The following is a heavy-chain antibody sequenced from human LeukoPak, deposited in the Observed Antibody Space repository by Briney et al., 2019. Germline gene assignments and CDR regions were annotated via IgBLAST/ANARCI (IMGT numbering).Heavy chain of an antibody. V-gene: IGHV3-7*01. Sequence: QSGGSLRLSCAASGFTFSSYAMSWVRQAPGKGLEWVANIKQDGSEKYYVDSVKGRFTISRDNAKNSLYLQMNSLRAEDTAVYYCARNAVVAVAGMYYFDYWGQGTLVTVSS. CDR3: ARNAVVAVAGMYYFDY. CDR2: IKQDGSEK. D-gene: IGHD6-19*01. CDR1: GFTFSSYA. J-gene: IGHJ4*02.